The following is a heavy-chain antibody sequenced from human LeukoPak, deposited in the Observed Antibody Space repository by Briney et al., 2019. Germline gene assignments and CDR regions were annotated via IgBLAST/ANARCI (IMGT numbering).Heavy chain of an antibody. Sequence: SETLSLTCTVSGGSISSYYWSWVRQPPGKGLEWIGYVHYSGSTNYNPSLKSRVTISVDTSKNQFSLKLSSVTAADTAVYYCARALVPAATLSYFDYWGQGTLVTVSS. CDR2: VHYSGST. D-gene: IGHD2-2*01. V-gene: IGHV4-59*01. J-gene: IGHJ4*02. CDR1: GGSISSYY. CDR3: ARALVPAATLSYFDY.